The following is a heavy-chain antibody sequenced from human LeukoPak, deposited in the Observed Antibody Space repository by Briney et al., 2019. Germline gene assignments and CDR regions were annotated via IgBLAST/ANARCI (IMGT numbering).Heavy chain of an antibody. CDR2: IRYDGSNK. CDR1: GFTFSSYA. CDR3: AKDPLSGGGHHDAFDI. V-gene: IGHV3-30*02. J-gene: IGHJ3*02. D-gene: IGHD1-26*01. Sequence: GGSLRLSCAASGFTFSSYAMSWVRQAPGKGLEWVAFIRYDGSNKYYADSVKGRFTISRDNSKNTLYLQMNSLRAEDTAVYYCAKDPLSGGGHHDAFDIWGQGTMVTVSS.